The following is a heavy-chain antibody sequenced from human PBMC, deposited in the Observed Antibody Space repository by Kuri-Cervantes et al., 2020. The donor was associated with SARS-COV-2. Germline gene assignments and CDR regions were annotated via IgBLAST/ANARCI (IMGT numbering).Heavy chain of an antibody. CDR2: IYHSGST. D-gene: IGHD6-19*01. CDR3: ARNSGYSSGWFYYYYYMDV. CDR1: GGSISSGDYY. J-gene: IGHJ6*03. V-gene: IGHV4-39*07. Sequence: GSLRLSCTVSGGSISSGDYYWSWIRQPPGKGLEWIGSIYHSGSTYYNPSLKSRVTISVDTSKNQFSLKLSSVTAADTAVYYCARNSGYSSGWFYYYYYMDVWGKGTTVTVSS.